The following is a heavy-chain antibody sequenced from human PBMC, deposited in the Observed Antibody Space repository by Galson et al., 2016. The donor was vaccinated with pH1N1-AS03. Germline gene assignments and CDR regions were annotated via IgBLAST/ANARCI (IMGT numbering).Heavy chain of an antibody. D-gene: IGHD1-26*01. Sequence: SLRLSCAASGFTSSRYWMSWVRQAPGKGPEWVANIKQDGSEKYYVDSVKGRFTISRDNAKNSLFLQMNSLRAEDTAVYYCATAVRYYFDPWGQGTQVTVSS. CDR1: GFTSSRYW. CDR2: IKQDGSEK. J-gene: IGHJ5*02. V-gene: IGHV3-7*03. CDR3: ATAVRYYFDP.